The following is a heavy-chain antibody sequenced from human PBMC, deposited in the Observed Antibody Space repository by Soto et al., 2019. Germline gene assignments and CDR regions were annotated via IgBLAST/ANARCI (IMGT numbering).Heavy chain of an antibody. CDR3: GKDCTGGSCRAGY. CDR2: IITTGGTK. V-gene: IGHV3-23*01. Sequence: EVQLLESGGGLVQPGGSLRLSCAASGFTFSSYAMTWVRQAPGKGLEWVSSIITTGGTKYYADSVKGRFTISRDNSKNTVYLQATSMRDEDTAVYYCGKDCTGGSCRAGYWGQGTLVTVSS. J-gene: IGHJ4*02. D-gene: IGHD2-15*01. CDR1: GFTFSSYA.